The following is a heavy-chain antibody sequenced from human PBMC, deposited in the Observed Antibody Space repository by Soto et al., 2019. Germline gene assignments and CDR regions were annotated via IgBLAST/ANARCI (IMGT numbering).Heavy chain of an antibody. J-gene: IGHJ4*02. V-gene: IGHV4-34*01. CDR1: GGSFSGYY. D-gene: IGHD5-12*01. CDR3: ARRYSGYDFDY. CDR2: INHKGST. Sequence: QVQLQQWGAGLLKPSETLSLTCAVYGGSFSGYYWSWIRQPPGEGLEWIGEINHKGSTNYNPSLKSRVTISVDTSKNQFSLKLSSVTAADTAVYYCARRYSGYDFDYWGQGTLVTVSS.